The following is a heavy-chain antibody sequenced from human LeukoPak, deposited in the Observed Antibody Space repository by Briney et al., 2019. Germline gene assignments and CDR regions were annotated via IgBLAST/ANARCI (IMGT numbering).Heavy chain of an antibody. D-gene: IGHD1-26*01. V-gene: IGHV3-7*01. CDR2: IKQDGSEK. CDR1: GFTFSSYS. CDR3: VRDGTRVGSVIYYYYYGMDV. J-gene: IGHJ6*02. Sequence: GGSLRLSCAASGFTFSSYSMNWVRQAPGKGLEWVANIKQDGSEKYYVDSVKGRFTISRDNAKNSLYLQMDRLRAEDTAVYYCVRDGTRVGSVIYYYYYGMDVWGQGTTVTVSS.